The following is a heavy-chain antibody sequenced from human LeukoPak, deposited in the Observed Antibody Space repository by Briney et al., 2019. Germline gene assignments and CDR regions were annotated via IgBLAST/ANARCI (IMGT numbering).Heavy chain of an antibody. V-gene: IGHV4-34*01. D-gene: IGHD1-1*01. CDR2: INHSGST. CDR1: GGSFSGYY. CDR3: ARQAKGVLDY. Sequence: SETLSLTCAVYGGSFSGYYWSWIRRPPGKGLEWIGEINHSGSTNYNPSLKSRVTISVDTSKNQFSLKLSSVTAADTAVYYCARQAKGVLDYWGQGTLVTVSS. J-gene: IGHJ4*02.